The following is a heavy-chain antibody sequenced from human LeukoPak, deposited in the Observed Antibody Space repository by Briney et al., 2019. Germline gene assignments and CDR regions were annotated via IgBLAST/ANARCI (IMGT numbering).Heavy chain of an antibody. CDR1: GYAFTRYY. Sequence: ASVKVSCKASGYAFTRYYMHWVRQAPGQGLEWMGIINPSGGSTSYAQKFQGRVTMTRDTSTSTVYMELSSLRSEDTAVYYCPTQEMATNYFDYWGQGTLVTVSS. D-gene: IGHD5-24*01. CDR2: INPSGGST. J-gene: IGHJ4*02. CDR3: PTQEMATNYFDY. V-gene: IGHV1-46*01.